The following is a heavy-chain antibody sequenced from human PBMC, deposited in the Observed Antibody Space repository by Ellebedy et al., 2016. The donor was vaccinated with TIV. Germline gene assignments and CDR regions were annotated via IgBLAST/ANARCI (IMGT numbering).Heavy chain of an antibody. CDR1: GFTFGDFA. V-gene: IGHV3-49*04. J-gene: IGHJ6*02. Sequence: GGSLRLFXTASGFTFGDFAISWVRQAPGKGLEWVGFIGSKGYGGTTQYAASVKGRFTISRDDSKSIAYLQMNSLKTEDTALYYCTREAANWNYPYYYYNGMDVWGQGTTVTVSS. CDR3: TREAANWNYPYYYYNGMDV. D-gene: IGHD1-7*01. CDR2: IGSKGYGGTT.